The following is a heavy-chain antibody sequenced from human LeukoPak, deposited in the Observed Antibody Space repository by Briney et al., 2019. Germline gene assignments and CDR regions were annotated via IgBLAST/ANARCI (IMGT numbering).Heavy chain of an antibody. Sequence: PSETLSLTCTVSGYSISSGYYWGWIRQPPGKGLEWIGSIYHSGSTYYNPSLKSRVTISVDTSKNQFSLKLSSVTAADTAVYYCAREWQLVLDYWGQGTLVTVSS. J-gene: IGHJ4*02. CDR1: GYSISSGYY. V-gene: IGHV4-38-2*02. D-gene: IGHD6-6*01. CDR2: IYHSGST. CDR3: AREWQLVLDY.